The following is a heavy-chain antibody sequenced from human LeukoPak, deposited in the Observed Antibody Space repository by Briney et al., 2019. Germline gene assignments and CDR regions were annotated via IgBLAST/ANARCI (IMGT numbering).Heavy chain of an antibody. D-gene: IGHD3-3*01. CDR1: GFTVSSNY. J-gene: IGHJ3*02. V-gene: IGHV3-66*01. CDR3: ARVGEEIRSFDI. Sequence: GGSLRLSCAASGFTVSSNYMSWVRQAPGKGLEWVSVIYSGGSTYYADSVKGRFTISRDNSKNTLYLQMNSLRAEDTAVYYCARVGEEIRSFDIWGQGTMVTVSS. CDR2: IYSGGST.